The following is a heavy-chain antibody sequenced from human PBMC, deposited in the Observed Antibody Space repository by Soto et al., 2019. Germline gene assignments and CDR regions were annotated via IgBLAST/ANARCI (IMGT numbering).Heavy chain of an antibody. V-gene: IGHV3-48*02. Sequence: GGSLRLSCAASGFTFSSYSMNWVRQAPGKGLEWVSYISSSSSTIYYADSVKGRFTISRDNAKNSLYLQMNSLRDEDTAVYYCVRVLIRFGELLANYYYGMDVWGQGTTVTVSS. D-gene: IGHD3-10*01. CDR3: VRVLIRFGELLANYYYGMDV. CDR2: ISSSSSTI. J-gene: IGHJ6*02. CDR1: GFTFSSYS.